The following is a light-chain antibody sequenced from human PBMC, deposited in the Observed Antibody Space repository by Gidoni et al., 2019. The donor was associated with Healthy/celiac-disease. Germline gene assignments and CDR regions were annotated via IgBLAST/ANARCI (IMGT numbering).Light chain of an antibody. Sequence: VLTLSPGTLSLSPGERATLSCRASQSVSSSYLAWYPQKPGQAPRLLIYGASSRATGIPDRFSGSGSGTDFTLTISRLEPEDFAVYYCQQYGSSPPYTFGQGTKLEIK. J-gene: IGKJ2*01. CDR1: QSVSSSY. CDR2: GAS. V-gene: IGKV3-20*01. CDR3: QQYGSSPPYT.